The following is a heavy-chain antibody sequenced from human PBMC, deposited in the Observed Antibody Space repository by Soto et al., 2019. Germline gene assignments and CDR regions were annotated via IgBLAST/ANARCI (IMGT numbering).Heavy chain of an antibody. D-gene: IGHD6-19*01. V-gene: IGHV5-51*01. J-gene: IGHJ5*02. CDR3: ARQYSSGWYQPNWFDP. CDR1: GYSFTSYR. CDR2: IYPGDSDT. Sequence: GESLKISCKGSGYSFTSYRIGWVRQMPGKGLEWMGIIYPGDSDTRYSPSFQGQVTISADKSISTAYLQWSSLKASDTAMYYCARQYSSGWYQPNWFDPWGQGTLVTVSS.